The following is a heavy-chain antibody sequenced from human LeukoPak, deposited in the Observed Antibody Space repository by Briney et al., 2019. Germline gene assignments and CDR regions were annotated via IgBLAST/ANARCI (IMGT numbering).Heavy chain of an antibody. Sequence: GGSLRLSCVASGFTFSSYSMHWVHQAPGKGLEWVSSISSRNTYIYYGDSMKGRFIVSRDNARSSLYLQMNNLTADDTAVYYCAREEYDDVWGTYSWFDPWGQGTLVLVSS. CDR1: GFTFSSYS. J-gene: IGHJ5*02. CDR2: ISSRNTYI. CDR3: AREEYDDVWGTYSWFDP. D-gene: IGHD3-16*01. V-gene: IGHV3-21*01.